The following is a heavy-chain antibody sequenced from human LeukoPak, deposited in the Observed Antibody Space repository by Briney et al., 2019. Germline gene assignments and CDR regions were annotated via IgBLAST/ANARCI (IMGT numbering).Heavy chain of an antibody. J-gene: IGHJ4*02. CDR2: IQQGGSAK. CDR3: ARIRGDGSTFEY. V-gene: IGHV3-7*01. Sequence: GGSLRLSCAASGFTSSSYWMSWVRQAPGKGLEWVANIQQGGSAKYYVDSVKGQFTISRDDAKNSLYLQMDSLRAEDTAVYFCARIRGDGSTFEYWGRGTLVTVSS. CDR1: GFTSSSYW. D-gene: IGHD5-24*01.